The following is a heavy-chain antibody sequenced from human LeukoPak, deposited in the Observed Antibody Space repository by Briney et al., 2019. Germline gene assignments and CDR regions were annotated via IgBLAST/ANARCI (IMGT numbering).Heavy chain of an antibody. CDR2: IIPIFGTA. J-gene: IGHJ4*02. D-gene: IGHD3-16*01. CDR3: AREGAPLGLRLGEFYY. Sequence: GASVKVSCKASGGTFSSYAISWVRQAPGQGLEWMGGIIPIFGTANYAQKFQGRVTITADESTSTAYMEPSGLRSEDTAVYYCAREGAPLGLRLGEFYYWGQGTLVTVSS. CDR1: GGTFSSYA. V-gene: IGHV1-69*13.